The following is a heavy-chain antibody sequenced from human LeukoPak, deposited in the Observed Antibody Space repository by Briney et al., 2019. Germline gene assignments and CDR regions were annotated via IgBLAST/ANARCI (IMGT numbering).Heavy chain of an antibody. D-gene: IGHD6-6*01. CDR2: ISSSSSYI. CDR1: GFTFSSYS. CDR3: ARDLAARFLDY. V-gene: IGHV3-21*01. Sequence: GGSLRLSCEASGFTFSSYSMNWVRQAPGKGLEWVSSISSSSSYIYYADSVKGRFTISRDNAKNSLYLQMNSLRAEDTAVYYCARDLAARFLDYWGQGTLVTVSS. J-gene: IGHJ4*02.